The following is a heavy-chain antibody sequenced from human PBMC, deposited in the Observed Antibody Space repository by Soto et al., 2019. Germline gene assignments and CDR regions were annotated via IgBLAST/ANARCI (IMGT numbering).Heavy chain of an antibody. D-gene: IGHD6-19*01. CDR3: AKGAVAGTPTSYYYSGMDV. J-gene: IGHJ6*02. CDR2: IIPIFGTV. Sequence: QVQLLQSGAEGKKPGSSVRVSCEASGGTFRTYAISWVRQAPGQGLEWMGEIIPIFGTVNYAQKFQGRVTITADESTTTVYMDLRSLRSEDTAVYYCAKGAVAGTPTSYYYSGMDVWGQGTTVTVSS. V-gene: IGHV1-69*12. CDR1: GGTFRTYA.